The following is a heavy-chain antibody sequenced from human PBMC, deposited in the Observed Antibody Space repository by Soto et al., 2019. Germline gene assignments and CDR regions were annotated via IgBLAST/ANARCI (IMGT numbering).Heavy chain of an antibody. CDR1: GYSFTSYW. CDR3: ASRLYTRGWYAVDI. V-gene: IGHV5-51*01. J-gene: IGHJ3*02. Sequence: PGESLKISCKGSGYSFTSYWIAWVRQMPGKGLEWMGIIYPGNSDTRYSPSFQGQVTISADKSISTAYLQWSGLQASDTAMYYCASRLYTRGWYAVDIWGQGTMVTVSS. D-gene: IGHD6-19*01. CDR2: IYPGNSDT.